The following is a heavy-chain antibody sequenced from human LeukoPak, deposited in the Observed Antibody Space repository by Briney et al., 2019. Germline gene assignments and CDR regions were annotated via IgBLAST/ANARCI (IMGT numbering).Heavy chain of an antibody. Sequence: PGGSLRLSCVASGFTFSHYSMNWVRQAPGKGLEWVSSIRFTGSYIYYADSVKGRFTISRDDAKNLLSLQMISLRAEDTAVYYCARSKALRLDDIYYWGQGTLVTVSS. D-gene: IGHD3-9*01. J-gene: IGHJ4*02. CDR3: ARSKALRLDDIYY. CDR1: GFTFSHYS. V-gene: IGHV3-21*01. CDR2: IRFTGSYI.